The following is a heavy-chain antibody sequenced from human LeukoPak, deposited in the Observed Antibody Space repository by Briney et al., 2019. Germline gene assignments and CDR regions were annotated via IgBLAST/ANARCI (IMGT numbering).Heavy chain of an antibody. CDR3: AKDQRGSYYIDAFDI. V-gene: IGHV3-9*01. Sequence: VQPGRSLRLSCAASGFTFDDYAMHWVRQAPGKGLEWVSGISWNSGSIGYADSVKGRFTISRDNAKNSLYLQMNSLRAEDTALYYCAKDQRGSYYIDAFDIWGQGTMVTVSS. CDR2: ISWNSGSI. J-gene: IGHJ3*02. D-gene: IGHD1-26*01. CDR1: GFTFDDYA.